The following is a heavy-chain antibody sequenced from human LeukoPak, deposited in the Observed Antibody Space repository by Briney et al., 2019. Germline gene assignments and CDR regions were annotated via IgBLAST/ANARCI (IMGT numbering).Heavy chain of an antibody. D-gene: IGHD5-18*01. CDR1: GFTFSSYS. Sequence: GGSLRLSCAASGFTFSSYSMNWVRQAPGKGLEWVSSISSSSSYIYYADSVKGRFTISRDNAKNSLYLQMNSLRAEDTAVYYCARDSRVQLWLRTQGRFDYWGQGTLVTVSS. V-gene: IGHV3-21*01. J-gene: IGHJ4*02. CDR2: ISSSSSYI. CDR3: ARDSRVQLWLRTQGRFDY.